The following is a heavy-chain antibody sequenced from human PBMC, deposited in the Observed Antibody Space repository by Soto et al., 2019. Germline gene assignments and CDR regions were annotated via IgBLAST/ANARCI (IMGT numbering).Heavy chain of an antibody. J-gene: IGHJ5*02. CDR3: ARRTPLVGAPFDP. V-gene: IGHV4-34*01. Sequence: SETLSLTCAVYGGSFSGYYWSWIRQPPGKGLEWIGEINHSGNTYYNPSLKSRVTMSVDTSKNQFSLKLTSVTAADTAVYYCARRTPLVGAPFDPWGQGTLVTVSS. CDR2: INHSGNT. D-gene: IGHD1-26*01. CDR1: GGSFSGYY.